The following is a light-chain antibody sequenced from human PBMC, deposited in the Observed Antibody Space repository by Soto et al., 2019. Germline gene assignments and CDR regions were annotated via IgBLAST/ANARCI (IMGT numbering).Light chain of an antibody. Sequence: QSVLTQPPSVSAAPGQKVTISCSGSSSNIGHNYVSWYQQLPGTAPKLLVYDNNKRPSGIPDRFSGSKSGTSATLVITGLQTGDEADYYCGTWDSSLSAVVFGGGTKVTVL. CDR2: DNN. CDR1: SSNIGHNY. J-gene: IGLJ2*01. CDR3: GTWDSSLSAVV. V-gene: IGLV1-51*01.